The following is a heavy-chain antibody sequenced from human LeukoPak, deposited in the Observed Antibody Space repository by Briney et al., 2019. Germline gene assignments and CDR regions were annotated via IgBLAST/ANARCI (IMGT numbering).Heavy chain of an antibody. CDR2: IRYDGSTK. Sequence: GGSLRLSCAASGFTFSSFGMHWVRQAPGKGLEWVAFIRYDGSTKHYADSVKGRSTFSRDNSKNTLYLQMNSLRAEDTAVYYCAKLIAVAGIDYWGQGTLVTVSS. D-gene: IGHD6-19*01. J-gene: IGHJ4*02. CDR1: GFTFSSFG. CDR3: AKLIAVAGIDY. V-gene: IGHV3-30*02.